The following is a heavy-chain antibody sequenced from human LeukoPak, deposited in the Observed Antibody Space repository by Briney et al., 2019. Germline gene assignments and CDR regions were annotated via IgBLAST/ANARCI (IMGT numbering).Heavy chain of an antibody. J-gene: IGHJ5*02. Sequence: PSETLSLTCTVSGYSISSGYYWGWIRQPPGKGLEWIGSIYHSGSTYYNPSLKSRVTISVDTSKNQFSLRLSSVTAADTAVYYCARDHVNWFDPWGQGTLVTVSS. CDR2: IYHSGST. CDR3: ARDHVNWFDP. V-gene: IGHV4-38-2*02. CDR1: GYSISSGYY.